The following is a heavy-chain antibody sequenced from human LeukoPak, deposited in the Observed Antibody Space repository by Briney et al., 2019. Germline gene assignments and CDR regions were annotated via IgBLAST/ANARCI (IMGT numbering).Heavy chain of an antibody. CDR1: GFTFSTYW. Sequence: GGSLRLSRAASGFTFSTYWMHWVRQAPGKGLVWVSRISSDRSSTSYADSVKGRFTISRDNAKNTLSLQMNSLRAEDTAVYYCATALFSSNWYAAEAWGQGTLVTVSS. D-gene: IGHD6-13*01. J-gene: IGHJ5*02. CDR2: ISSDRSST. CDR3: ATALFSSNWYAAEA. V-gene: IGHV3-74*01.